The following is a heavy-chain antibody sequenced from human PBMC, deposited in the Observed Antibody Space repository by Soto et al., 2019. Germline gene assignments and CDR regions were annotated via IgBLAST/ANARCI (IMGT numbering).Heavy chain of an antibody. V-gene: IGHV3-48*03. CDR2: ISSSGSTI. CDR1: GFTFSPYE. CDR3: ARAPSIAGHFRYFDY. D-gene: IGHD6-13*01. J-gene: IGHJ4*02. Sequence: PGGALRLSCAASGFTFSPYEMSWVRQAPGKGLEWISYISSSGSTIHYADSVKGRFSISRDNAKKSLYLQMNSLRAEDTAVYYCARAPSIAGHFRYFDYWGQGTLVTVSS.